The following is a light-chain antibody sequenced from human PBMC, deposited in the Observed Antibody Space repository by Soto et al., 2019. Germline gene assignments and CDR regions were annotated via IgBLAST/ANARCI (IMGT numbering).Light chain of an antibody. CDR2: EVR. V-gene: IGLV2-14*01. CDR3: CSYTRTSNHDL. CDR1: SSDIGGYDY. Sequence: QSVLTQPASVSGSPGQSITISCTGTSSDIGGYDYVSWYQQRPRKAPKLMMYEVRYRPSGVSNRFSGSKSGNRASLTISGIQAEAEADYYCCSYTRTSNHDLFGSGTKVTVL. J-gene: IGLJ1*01.